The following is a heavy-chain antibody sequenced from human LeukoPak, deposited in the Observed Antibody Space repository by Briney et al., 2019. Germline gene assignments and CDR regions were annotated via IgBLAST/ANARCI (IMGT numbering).Heavy chain of an antibody. V-gene: IGHV4-39*07. CDR2: IYYSGSS. J-gene: IGHJ4*02. CDR1: GGSISSSSSY. Sequence: SETLSLTCSVSGGSISSSSSYWGWIRQPPGKGLEWIGSIYYSGSSFDNPSLKSRVTISVDTSKNQFSLKLSSVTAADTAVYYCARVQWLVRPYFDYWGQGTLVTVSS. D-gene: IGHD6-19*01. CDR3: ARVQWLVRPYFDY.